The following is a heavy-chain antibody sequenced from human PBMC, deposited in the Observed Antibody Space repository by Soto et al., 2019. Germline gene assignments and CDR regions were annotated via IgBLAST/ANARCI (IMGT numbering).Heavy chain of an antibody. CDR3: ARDYDIQGTYGMDV. CDR2: IYSGGST. CDR1: GFTVSSNY. Sequence: SLRLSCAASGFTVSSNYMSWVRQAPGKGLEWVSVIYSGGSTYYADSVKGRFTISRDNSKNTLYLQMNSLRAEDTAVYYCARDYDIQGTYGMDVWGQGTTVTVSS. J-gene: IGHJ6*02. D-gene: IGHD3-22*01. V-gene: IGHV3-53*01.